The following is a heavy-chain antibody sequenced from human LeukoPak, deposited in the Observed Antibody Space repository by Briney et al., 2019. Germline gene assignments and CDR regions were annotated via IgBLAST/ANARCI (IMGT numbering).Heavy chain of an antibody. D-gene: IGHD3-10*01. CDR1: GGSISSYY. CDR3: ARERVGGNYFDY. CDR2: IYYSGST. Sequence: SETLSLTCTVSGGSISSYYWSWIRQPPGKGLEWIGYIYYSGSTNYNPSLKSRVTISVDTSKNQFSPKLSSVTAADTAVYYCARERVGGNYFDYWGQGTLVTVSS. J-gene: IGHJ4*02. V-gene: IGHV4-59*01.